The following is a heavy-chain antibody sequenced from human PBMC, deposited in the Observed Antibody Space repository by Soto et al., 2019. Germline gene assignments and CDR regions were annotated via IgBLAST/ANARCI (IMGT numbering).Heavy chain of an antibody. CDR2: ISGSGTST. J-gene: IGHJ3*02. V-gene: IGHV3-23*01. CDR3: AKSTGVTPNALDM. D-gene: IGHD4-4*01. CDR1: GFTFSSYA. Sequence: EVQVLESGGGLVQPGGSLRLSCAASGFTFSSYAMSWVRQAPGKGLEWVSAISGSGTSTYYADSVKGRFTISRDNSQKTLYLEKNSLRSTDTAVYYCAKSTGVTPNALDMWVQGTMVTVSS.